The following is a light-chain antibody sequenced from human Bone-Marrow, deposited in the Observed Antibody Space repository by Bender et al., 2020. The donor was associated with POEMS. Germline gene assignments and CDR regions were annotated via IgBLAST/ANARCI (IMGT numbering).Light chain of an antibody. V-gene: IGLV2-14*03. Sequence: AAPPPPPSFSFPPLPSLPLSFPFPPLSLFPSNFFSFYQQHPGEAPKLMIFDVTYRPSEVSTRFSGSKSGNTASLTISGLQTDDEADYYCSSYTGSSALVVFGVGTKVTVL. CDR3: SSYTGSSALVV. CDR2: DVT. J-gene: IGLJ2*01. CDR1: PLSLFPSNF.